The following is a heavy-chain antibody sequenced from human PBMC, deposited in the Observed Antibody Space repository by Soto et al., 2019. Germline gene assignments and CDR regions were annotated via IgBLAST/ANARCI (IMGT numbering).Heavy chain of an antibody. D-gene: IGHD3-3*01. Sequence: GGSLRLSCAASGFTFSSHGIHWVRQAPGKGLEWVALIWYDGSNKYYADSVKGRFTISRDNSKNTLYLQMNSLRAEDTAVYYCARDYDVWSGARRYFYYMDVWGKGTTVTVSS. J-gene: IGHJ6*03. CDR1: GFTFSSHG. CDR3: ARDYDVWSGARRYFYYMDV. CDR2: IWYDGSNK. V-gene: IGHV3-33*01.